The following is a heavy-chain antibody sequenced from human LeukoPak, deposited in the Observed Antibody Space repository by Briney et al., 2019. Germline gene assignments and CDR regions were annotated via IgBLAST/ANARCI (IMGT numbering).Heavy chain of an antibody. V-gene: IGHV1-2*06. CDR3: ARACSGGNCYSDNWFDP. D-gene: IGHD2-15*01. Sequence: ASVKVSFKASGYTFTGYYMHWVRQAPGQGLEWMGRINPNSGDTNYAKKFQGRVSMTRDTSISTAYMELSRLRSDDTAVYYCARACSGGNCYSDNWFDPWGQGTLVTVSS. CDR1: GYTFTGYY. CDR2: INPNSGDT. J-gene: IGHJ5*02.